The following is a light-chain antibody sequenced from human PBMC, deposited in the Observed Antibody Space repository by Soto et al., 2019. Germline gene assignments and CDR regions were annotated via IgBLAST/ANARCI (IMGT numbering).Light chain of an antibody. CDR2: DTF. V-gene: IGKV3-11*01. CDR3: QQRSIWPWT. CDR1: QSVNSY. Sequence: EIVLTQSPATLSLSPGERATLSCTASQSVNSYLAWYQHRPGQAPRLLIYDTFNRATGLPARFSGSGSGTDFTLTISSLEPEDFAVFYCQQRSIWPWTFGQGTKVDIK. J-gene: IGKJ1*01.